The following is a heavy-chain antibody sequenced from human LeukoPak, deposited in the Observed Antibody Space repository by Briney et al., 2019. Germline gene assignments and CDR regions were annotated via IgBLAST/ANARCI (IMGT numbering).Heavy chain of an antibody. CDR2: ISGSGGST. D-gene: IGHD5-12*01. Sequence: GGSLRLSCAASGFTFSSYAMRWVRQAPGKGLEWVSAISGSGGSTYYADSVKGRFTISRDNSKNTLYPQMNSLRAEDTAVYYCAKDEWLLRPYYFDYWGQGTLVTVSS. CDR1: GFTFSSYA. CDR3: AKDEWLLRPYYFDY. V-gene: IGHV3-23*01. J-gene: IGHJ4*02.